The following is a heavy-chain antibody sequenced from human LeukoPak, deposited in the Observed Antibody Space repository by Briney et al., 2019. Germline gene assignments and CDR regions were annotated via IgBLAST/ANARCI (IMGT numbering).Heavy chain of an antibody. Sequence: GGSPRLSCAASGFTFSSYGMHWVRQAPGKGLEWVAVISYDGSNKYYADSVKGRFTISRDNSKNTLYLQMNSLRAEDTAVYYCANLAVAGTFDYWGQGTLVTVSS. V-gene: IGHV3-30*18. J-gene: IGHJ4*02. CDR3: ANLAVAGTFDY. D-gene: IGHD6-19*01. CDR2: ISYDGSNK. CDR1: GFTFSSYG.